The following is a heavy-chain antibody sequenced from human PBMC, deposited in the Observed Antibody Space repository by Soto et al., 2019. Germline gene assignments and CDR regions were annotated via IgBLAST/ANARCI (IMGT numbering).Heavy chain of an antibody. CDR2: MNPNSGNT. J-gene: IGHJ3*02. CDR1: GYTFTSYD. Sequence: GASVKLSCKASGYTFTSYDINWVRQATGQGLEWMGWMNPNSGNTGYAQKFQGRVTMTRNTSISTAYMDLSSLRSEDTAVYYCARGRRITFGGVIVSDAFDIWGQGTMVTVSS. V-gene: IGHV1-8*01. D-gene: IGHD3-16*02. CDR3: ARGRRITFGGVIVSDAFDI.